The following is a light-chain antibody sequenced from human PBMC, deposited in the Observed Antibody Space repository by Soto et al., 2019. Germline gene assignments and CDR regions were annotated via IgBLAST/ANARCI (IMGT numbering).Light chain of an antibody. J-gene: IGLJ2*01. CDR2: DNS. CDR1: RSNIGKNF. V-gene: IGLV1-51*01. Sequence: QSVLTQPPSLSAAPGQKVTISCSGARSNIGKNFVSWYQHLPGTAPKLLIYDNSQRPSGIPDRFSGSKSGTSATLGITGLQTGDEAEYYCATWDTDLGTGEVVFGWGTKLTVL. CDR3: ATWDTDLGTGEVV.